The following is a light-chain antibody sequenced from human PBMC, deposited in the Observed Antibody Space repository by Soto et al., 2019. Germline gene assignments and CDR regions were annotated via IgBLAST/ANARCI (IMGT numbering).Light chain of an antibody. CDR2: EVS. CDR3: SSYGGSNNYYV. V-gene: IGLV2-8*01. CDR1: SSDVGGYNY. Sequence: QSALTQPPSASGSHGQSVTISCTGTSSDVGGYNYVSWYQLHPGKAPKLMIYEVSKRPSGVPDRFSGFKSGNTASLTVSGLQAEDEADYYCSSYGGSNNYYVFGTGTKVTVL. J-gene: IGLJ1*01.